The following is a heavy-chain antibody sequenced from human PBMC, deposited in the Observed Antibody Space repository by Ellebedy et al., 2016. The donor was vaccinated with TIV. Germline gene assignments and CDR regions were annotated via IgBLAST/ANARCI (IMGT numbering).Heavy chain of an antibody. CDR1: GGSISSRSFS. CDR3: ARHSYVVGVPAARFPDFDF. J-gene: IGHJ4*02. Sequence: ESLKISCSVSGGSISSRSFSWGWLRQPPGKGLEWIGSITYPGSTSYNPSLKSRVTISVDTSKNQFSLKLSSVTAADTAVYYWARHSYVVGVPAARFPDFDFWGQGTLVTVSS. D-gene: IGHD2-2*01. CDR2: ITYPGST. V-gene: IGHV4-39*01.